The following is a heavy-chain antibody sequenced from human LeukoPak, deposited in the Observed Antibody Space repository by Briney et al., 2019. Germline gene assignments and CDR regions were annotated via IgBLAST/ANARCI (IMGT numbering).Heavy chain of an antibody. CDR3: AREARHILEYFQH. CDR2: ISAYNGNT. CDR1: GYTFTGYY. J-gene: IGHJ1*01. V-gene: IGHV1-18*04. D-gene: IGHD2-21*01. Sequence: GASVKVSCKASGYTFTGYYMHWVRQAPGQGLEWMGWISAYNGNTNYAQKLQGRVTMTTDTSTSTAYMELRSLRSDDTAVYYCAREARHILEYFQHWGQGTLVTVSS.